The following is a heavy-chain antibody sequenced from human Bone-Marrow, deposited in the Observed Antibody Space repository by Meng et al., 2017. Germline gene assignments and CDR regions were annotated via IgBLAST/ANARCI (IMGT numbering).Heavy chain of an antibody. CDR3: AKARLWGDNWFDP. J-gene: IGHJ5*02. Sequence: QGQVQRWRAGLLKPSETLSPTCAGYGGSFSGYYWSWIRQPPGKGLEWIGEINHSGSANYNPSLKSRVTISVDTSKNQFSLKLSSVTAADTAVYYCAKARLWGDNWFDPWGQGTLVTVSS. V-gene: IGHV4-34*01. D-gene: IGHD3-16*01. CDR2: INHSGSA. CDR1: GGSFSGYY.